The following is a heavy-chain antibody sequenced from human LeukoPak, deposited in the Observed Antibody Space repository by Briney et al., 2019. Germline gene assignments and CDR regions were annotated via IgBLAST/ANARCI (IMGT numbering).Heavy chain of an antibody. J-gene: IGHJ4*02. Sequence: GGSLRLSCAASGFTFSDYYMSWIRQAPGKGLEWVPYISSSGSTIYYADSVKGRFTISRDNPKNTLYLQMNSLRAEDTAVYYCAKDDYVWGSYPYWGQGTLVTVSS. V-gene: IGHV3-11*01. CDR1: GFTFSDYY. CDR2: ISSSGSTI. D-gene: IGHD3-16*02. CDR3: AKDDYVWGSYPY.